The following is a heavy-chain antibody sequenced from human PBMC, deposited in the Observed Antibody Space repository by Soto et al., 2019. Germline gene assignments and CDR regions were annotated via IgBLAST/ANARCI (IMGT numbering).Heavy chain of an antibody. D-gene: IGHD3-22*01. CDR2: IIPIFGTA. CDR3: ATDASYYDSSELVGGNY. V-gene: IGHV1-69*06. J-gene: IGHJ4*02. Sequence: QVQLVQSGAEVKKPGSSVKVSCKASGGTFSSYAISWVRQAPGQGLEWMGGIIPIFGTANYAQKFQGRVTIPADKSTSTAYMELSSLRSEDTAVYYCATDASYYDSSELVGGNYWGQGTLVTVSS. CDR1: GGTFSSYA.